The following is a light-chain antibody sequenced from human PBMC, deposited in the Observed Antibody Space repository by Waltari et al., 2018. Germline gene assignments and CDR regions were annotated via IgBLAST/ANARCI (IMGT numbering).Light chain of an antibody. CDR3: QQYNTYPYT. CDR2: DAS. CDR1: QSVTTW. V-gene: IGKV1-5*01. Sequence: DIQMTQSPSTLSASVGDRVVLTCRASQSVTTWLAWYQQKPGKAPKLLIYDASNLETGGPSRFSGSGSGTEFTLTISSLQPDDFATYYCQQYNTYPYTFGQGTKLEIK. J-gene: IGKJ2*01.